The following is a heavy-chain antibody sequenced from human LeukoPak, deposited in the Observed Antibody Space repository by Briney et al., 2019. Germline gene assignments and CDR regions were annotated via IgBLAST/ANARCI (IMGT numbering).Heavy chain of an antibody. CDR1: GGSIGYYY. CDR3: ARDGPRVGLDCGGDCYYWYFDI. J-gene: IGHJ2*01. V-gene: IGHV4-59*01. CDR2: IYYSGST. D-gene: IGHD2-21*02. Sequence: PSETLSLTCTVSGGSIGYYYWSWIRQPPGKGLEWIWYIYYSGSTNYNPSLKSRVTISVDTSKNQFSLKLNSVTAADTAVYYCARDGPRVGLDCGGDCYYWYFDIWGRGTLVTVSS.